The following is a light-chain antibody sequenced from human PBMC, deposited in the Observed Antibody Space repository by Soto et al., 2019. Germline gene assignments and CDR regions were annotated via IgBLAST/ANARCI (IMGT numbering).Light chain of an antibody. CDR3: QQYVTSWT. Sequence: EIVLTQSPGTLALSAGERSTLSCRASRSIDSTYLAWYQQKPGQAPRLLIYGASRRATGIPDRFSGSGSGTDFTLTISRLEPEYFAVYYCQQYVTSWTFVQGTKVEIK. CDR1: RSIDSTY. V-gene: IGKV3-20*01. J-gene: IGKJ1*01. CDR2: GAS.